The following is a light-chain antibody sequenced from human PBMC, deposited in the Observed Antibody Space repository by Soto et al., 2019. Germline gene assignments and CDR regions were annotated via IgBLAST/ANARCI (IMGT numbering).Light chain of an antibody. CDR1: ESISPW. Sequence: IHVSPSPTPPASVLRGKSTLPFRASESISPWLAWYQKTPGKAPNLLIYKASSFASGAPSRFSGSGSGTEFTLTISRVQPDDFATYYCQQYNIYSWKFGQGTKVAIK. CDR2: KAS. CDR3: QQYNIYSWK. J-gene: IGKJ1*01. V-gene: IGKV1-5*03.